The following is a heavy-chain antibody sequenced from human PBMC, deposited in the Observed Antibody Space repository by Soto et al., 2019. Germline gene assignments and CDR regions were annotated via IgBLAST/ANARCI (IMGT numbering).Heavy chain of an antibody. CDR3: ARDHAVAGDICYYYYGMDV. V-gene: IGHV4-61*01. D-gene: IGHD6-19*01. CDR1: GGSVSSGSYY. J-gene: IGHJ6*02. Sequence: KTSETLSLTCTVSGGSVSSGSYYWSWIRQPPGKGLEWIGYIYYSGSTNYNPSLKSRVTISVDTSKNQFSLKLSSVTAADTAVYYCARDHAVAGDICYYYYGMDVWGQGTTVTVYS. CDR2: IYYSGST.